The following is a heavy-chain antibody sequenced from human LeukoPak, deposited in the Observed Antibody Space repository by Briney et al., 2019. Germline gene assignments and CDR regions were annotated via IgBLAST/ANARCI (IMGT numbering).Heavy chain of an antibody. CDR3: ARGVMVRGKYYYYAMDV. D-gene: IGHD3-10*01. J-gene: IGHJ6*02. Sequence: ASVKVSCKASGGTFNNDAISWVRQAPGQGLEWMGGIIPILGTANYAQEFQGRVTITADESTSTAYMELSGLRSEDTAVYYCARGVMVRGKYYYYAMDVWGQGTTVTVSS. CDR1: GGTFNNDA. V-gene: IGHV1-69*13. CDR2: IIPILGTA.